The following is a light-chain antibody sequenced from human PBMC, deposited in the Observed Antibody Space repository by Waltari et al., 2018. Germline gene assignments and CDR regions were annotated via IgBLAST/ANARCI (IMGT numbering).Light chain of an antibody. Sequence: QSALNQPASASGSPGQSITISCTGTSSDVGRYNFLSWYQHHPGKAPQLIIYEVNKRPSGVSNRLSGSKSGNTASLTISGLQAEDESDYYCCSYAGRSTWVFGGGTKVTVL. V-gene: IGLV2-23*02. CDR2: EVN. J-gene: IGLJ3*02. CDR1: SSDVGRYNF. CDR3: CSYAGRSTWV.